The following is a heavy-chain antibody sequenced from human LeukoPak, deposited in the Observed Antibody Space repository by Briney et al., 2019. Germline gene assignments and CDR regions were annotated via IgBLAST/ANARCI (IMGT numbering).Heavy chain of an antibody. Sequence: GESLKISCKGSGYKFADYWVGWVRQMPGKGLEWMGIIYPDDSDTKYSPSFQGQVTFSADKTIDTVYLQWDSLEASDTAVYYCARLVVNYEDGSSFYYFDYWGQGTLVTVSS. CDR2: IYPDDSDT. J-gene: IGHJ4*02. D-gene: IGHD3-22*01. CDR1: GYKFADYW. V-gene: IGHV5-51*01. CDR3: ARLVVNYEDGSSFYYFDY.